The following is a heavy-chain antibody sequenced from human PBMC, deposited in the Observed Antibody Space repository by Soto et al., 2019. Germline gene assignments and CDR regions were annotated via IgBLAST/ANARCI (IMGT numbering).Heavy chain of an antibody. CDR2: IDGSGGIT. V-gene: IGHV3-23*01. J-gene: IGHJ5*02. CDR1: GFTFGTTD. CDR3: VKNSGWFNT. D-gene: IGHD3-10*01. Sequence: QLLQSGGGLVQPGGSLTLSCAASGFTFGTTDMSWVRQAPGEGLEWVSTIDGSGGITYYADSVKGRFTMARDNSRNTVYLQMNSLRGDDTALYYCVKNSGWFNTWGQGALVTVSA.